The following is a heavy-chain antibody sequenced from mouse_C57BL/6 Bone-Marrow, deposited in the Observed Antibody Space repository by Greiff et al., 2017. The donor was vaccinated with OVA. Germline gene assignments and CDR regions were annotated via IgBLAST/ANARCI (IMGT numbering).Heavy chain of an antibody. CDR1: GYTFTSYW. CDR2: IHPSDSDT. D-gene: IGHD1-1*01. CDR3: AMTRVSSSCAY. Sequence: QVQLQQPGAELVKPGASVKVSCKASGYTFTSYWMHWVKQRPGQGLEWIGSIHPSDSDTNYNQKFKGKATLTVDKSSSTAYMQISSLTSEDAEVYYCAMTRVSSSCAYWGQGTLVTVSA. J-gene: IGHJ3*01. V-gene: IGHV1-74*01.